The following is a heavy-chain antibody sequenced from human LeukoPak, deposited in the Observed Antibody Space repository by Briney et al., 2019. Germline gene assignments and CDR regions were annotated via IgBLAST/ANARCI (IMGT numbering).Heavy chain of an antibody. CDR1: GFTFSSYS. D-gene: IGHD4-23*01. V-gene: IGHV3-21*01. Sequence: PGGSLRLSCAASGFTFSSYSMNWVRQTPGKGLEWVSSISSSSSYIYYADSVKGRSTISRDNAKNSLYLQMNSLRAEDTAVYYCARAGGSPPGVWGKGTTVTVSS. J-gene: IGHJ6*04. CDR2: ISSSSSYI. CDR3: ARAGGSPPGV.